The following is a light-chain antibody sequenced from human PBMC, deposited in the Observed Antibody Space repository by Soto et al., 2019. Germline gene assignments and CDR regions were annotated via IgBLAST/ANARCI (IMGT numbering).Light chain of an antibody. CDR1: QSISSY. V-gene: IGKV1-39*01. J-gene: IGKJ1*01. CDR2: AAS. CDR3: QLSYSTPPWT. Sequence: DIQMTQSPSSLSASVGDRVTITCRASQSISSYLNWYQQKPGKAPKLLIYAASSLKSGVPSRFSGSGSGTDFTITISSLQPEDFATYYCQLSYSTPPWTFGQGTKVEIK.